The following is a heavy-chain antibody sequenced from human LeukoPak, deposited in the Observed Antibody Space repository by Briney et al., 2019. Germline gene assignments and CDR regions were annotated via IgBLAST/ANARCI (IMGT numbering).Heavy chain of an antibody. CDR3: ARDLWRTVTKEPPYCYCGMDV. CDR2: ISYDGSNK. V-gene: IGHV3-30-3*01. Sequence: GGSLRLSCAASGFTFSSYAMHWVRQAPGKGLEWVAVISYDGSNKYYADSVKGRFTISRDNSKNTLYLQMNSLRAEDTAVYYCARDLWRTVTKEPPYCYCGMDVWGQGTTVTVSS. D-gene: IGHD4-17*01. J-gene: IGHJ6*02. CDR1: GFTFSSYA.